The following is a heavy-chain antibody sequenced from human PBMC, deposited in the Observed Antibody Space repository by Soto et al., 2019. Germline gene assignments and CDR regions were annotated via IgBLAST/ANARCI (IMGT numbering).Heavy chain of an antibody. CDR2: ISSDGSDK. J-gene: IGHJ4*02. D-gene: IGHD2-15*01. Sequence: QVQLVESGGGVVQPGRSLRLSCAASGFTFSNFGMHWVRQAPGKGLEWVAVISSDGSDKYYSDSVKGRFTISRDNSKNTLFLQMNGLRVEDTAGYYCTKGSEVAPQHLDYGGQGTLVTVSS. CDR1: GFTFSNFG. V-gene: IGHV3-30*18. CDR3: TKGSEVAPQHLDY.